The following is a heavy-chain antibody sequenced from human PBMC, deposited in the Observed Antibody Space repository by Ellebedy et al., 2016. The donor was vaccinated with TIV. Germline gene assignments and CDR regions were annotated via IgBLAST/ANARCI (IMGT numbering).Heavy chain of an antibody. D-gene: IGHD4-11*01. CDR1: GGSISSGGYY. V-gene: IGHV4-31*03. J-gene: IGHJ4*02. CDR2: ISYSGST. Sequence: SETLSLTCTVSGGSISSGGYYWSWIRQHPGKGLEWIGYISYSGSTYYNPSLKSRVTISRDTSKNQFSLKLSSVTAADTAVYYCARDSPSSKETDYWGQGSLVTVSS. CDR3: ARDSPSSKETDY.